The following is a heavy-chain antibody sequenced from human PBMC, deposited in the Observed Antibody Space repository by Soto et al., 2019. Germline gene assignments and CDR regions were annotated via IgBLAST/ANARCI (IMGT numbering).Heavy chain of an antibody. J-gene: IGHJ3*01. CDR1: GYTLTELS. D-gene: IGHD6-6*01. CDR2: FDPEDGET. V-gene: IGHV1-24*01. Sequence: QAQLVQSGAEVKKPGASVKVSCKVSGYTLTELSMHWVRQAPGKGLEWMAGFDPEDGETIYAQKFQGRVTMTEDTSTDTAYMVLSSLRSDDTAVYYCASSNLNHAFDVWGQGTVVTFSS. CDR3: ASSNLNHAFDV.